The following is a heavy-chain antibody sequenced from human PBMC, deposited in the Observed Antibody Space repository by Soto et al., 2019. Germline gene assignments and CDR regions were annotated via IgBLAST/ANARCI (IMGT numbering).Heavy chain of an antibody. CDR3: ARVKAGVVY. CDR1: GGSISSGGYS. Sequence: SETLSLTCAVSGGSISSGGYSWSWIRQPPGKGLEWIGYIYYSGSTYYNPSLKSRVTISVDTSKNQFSLKLSSVTAADTAVYYCARVKAGVVYWGQGTLVTVSS. J-gene: IGHJ4*02. D-gene: IGHD6-13*01. V-gene: IGHV4-30-2*05. CDR2: IYYSGST.